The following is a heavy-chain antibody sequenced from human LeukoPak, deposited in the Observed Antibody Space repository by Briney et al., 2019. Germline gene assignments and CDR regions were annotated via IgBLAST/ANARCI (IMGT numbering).Heavy chain of an antibody. V-gene: IGHV4-59*11. CDR3: ATIKRGSIFGYFDF. J-gene: IGHJ4*02. D-gene: IGHD5-18*01. CDR2: LFDSVNT. Sequence: SETLSLTCTVSGGPISSHNWSWIRQPPGKGLEWIAYLFDSVNTKDNPSLQSRLTLSADTSKNQFSLRLSSVTAADTAVYYCATIKRGSIFGYFDFWGQGIKVTVSS. CDR1: GGPISSHN.